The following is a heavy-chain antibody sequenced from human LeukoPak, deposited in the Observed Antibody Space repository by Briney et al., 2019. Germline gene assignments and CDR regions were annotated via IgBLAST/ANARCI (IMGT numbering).Heavy chain of an antibody. Sequence: PSETLSLTCTVSGGSISSYYWGWIRQPAGTALEWIGRIYTSGTITYNPSPKSRVTMSVDTSKNQFSLKLSSVTAADTAVYYCARDSGTTGEVKFDPWGQGTLVTVSS. J-gene: IGHJ5*02. CDR2: IYTSGTI. D-gene: IGHD3-10*01. CDR1: GGSISSYY. V-gene: IGHV4-4*07. CDR3: ARDSGTTGEVKFDP.